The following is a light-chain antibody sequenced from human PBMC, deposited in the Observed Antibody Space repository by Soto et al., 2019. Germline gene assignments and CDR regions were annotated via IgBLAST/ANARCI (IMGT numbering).Light chain of an antibody. V-gene: IGKV3-20*01. J-gene: IGKJ1*01. CDR2: GAS. Sequence: EIVLTQSPGTLSLSPGERAILSCRASQSVSSSNLAWYQQKPGQAPRLLIYGASSRANGIPDRFSGSGSGTDFTLTISRLEPEDFEVYYCQQYGSSPWTFGQGPRWIS. CDR1: QSVSSSN. CDR3: QQYGSSPWT.